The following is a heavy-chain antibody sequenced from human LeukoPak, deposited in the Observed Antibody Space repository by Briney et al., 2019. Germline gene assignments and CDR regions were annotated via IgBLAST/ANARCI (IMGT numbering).Heavy chain of an antibody. CDR1: GFTFDDYA. Sequence: GRSLRLSCAASGFTFDDYAMHWVRQAPGKGLEWVSGISWNSGSIGYADPVKGRFTISRDNAKNSLYLQMNSLRAEDMALYYCAKSPGAGSYRSYFDYWGQGTLVTVSS. CDR2: ISWNSGSI. V-gene: IGHV3-9*03. J-gene: IGHJ4*02. D-gene: IGHD3-16*02. CDR3: AKSPGAGSYRSYFDY.